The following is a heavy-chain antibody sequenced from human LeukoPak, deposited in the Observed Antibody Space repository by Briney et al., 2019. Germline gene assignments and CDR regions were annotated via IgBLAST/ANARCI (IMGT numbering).Heavy chain of an antibody. CDR1: GFTFSNYA. CDR3: AKPVGSSGWYGDFDC. V-gene: IGHV3-23*01. CDR2: IRGSGGST. J-gene: IGHJ4*02. Sequence: GGSLRLSCAASGFTFSNYAMNWVRQAPGEGLEWVSAIRGSGGSTYYADSVKGRFTISRDNSKNTLYLQMNSLRAEDTAIYYCAKPVGSSGWYGDFDCWGQGTLVTVSS. D-gene: IGHD6-19*01.